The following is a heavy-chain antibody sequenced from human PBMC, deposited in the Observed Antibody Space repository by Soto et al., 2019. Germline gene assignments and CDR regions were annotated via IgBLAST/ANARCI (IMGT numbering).Heavy chain of an antibody. CDR3: ANGCGGTCYSRIHY. V-gene: IGHV3-23*01. CDR1: GFTFSSYA. Sequence: VQLLESGGGLVQPGGSLRLSCAASGFTFSSYAMSWVRQAPGKGLEWVSGISDSGGSTYYADSVKGRFTISRDNSKNTLYLQMNRLRAEDTAVYYCANGCGGTCYSRIHYWGQGTLVTVSS. CDR2: ISDSGGST. J-gene: IGHJ4*02. D-gene: IGHD2-15*01.